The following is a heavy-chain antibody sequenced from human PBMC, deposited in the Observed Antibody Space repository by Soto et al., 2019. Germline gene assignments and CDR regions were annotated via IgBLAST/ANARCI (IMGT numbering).Heavy chain of an antibody. CDR2: MHEDGGTT. J-gene: IGHJ6*02. V-gene: IGHV3-74*02. Sequence: EVQLVESGGGLVRPGGSLRLSCAASGFTFSSYWMHWVRQAPGKGLVWVSRMHEDGGTTDYADSVKGRFTISRDNAMNTLYLQMNSLRVEDTAVYYCASELSGRADVWGQGTTGTVSS. D-gene: IGHD1-26*01. CDR3: ASELSGRADV. CDR1: GFTFSSYW.